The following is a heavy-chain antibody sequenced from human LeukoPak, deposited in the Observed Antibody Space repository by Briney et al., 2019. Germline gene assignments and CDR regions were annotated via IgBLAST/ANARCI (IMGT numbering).Heavy chain of an antibody. CDR3: ATRYCSSTSCYSPP. Sequence: SETLSLTCAVYGGSFSGYYWSWIRQPPGKGLEWIGEINHSGSTNYNPSFKSRVTISVDTSKNQFSLKLSSVTAADTAVYYCATRYCSSTSCYSPPWGQGTLVTVSS. J-gene: IGHJ5*02. CDR1: GGSFSGYY. CDR2: INHSGST. D-gene: IGHD2-2*01. V-gene: IGHV4-34*01.